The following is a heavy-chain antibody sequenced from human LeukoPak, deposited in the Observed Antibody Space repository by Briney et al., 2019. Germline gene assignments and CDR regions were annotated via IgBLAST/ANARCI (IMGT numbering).Heavy chain of an antibody. CDR2: IGGSGYST. Sequence: GRSLRLSCTASGFTLGDSAMSWFRQAPGKGLEWVSGIGGSGYSTYYADSVKGRFTISRDNSKSTLYLQMSSLRAEDTAVYYCAKEKYYYDSSGYYPFDCWGQGTLVTVSS. J-gene: IGHJ4*02. CDR3: AKEKYYYDSSGYYPFDC. CDR1: GFTLGDSA. D-gene: IGHD3-22*01. V-gene: IGHV3-23*01.